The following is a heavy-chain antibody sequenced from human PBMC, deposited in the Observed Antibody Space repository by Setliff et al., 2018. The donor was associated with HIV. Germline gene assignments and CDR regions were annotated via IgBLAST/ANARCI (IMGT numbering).Heavy chain of an antibody. CDR1: GAPISSYY. J-gene: IGHJ6*02. Sequence: PSETLSLTCKVSGAPISSYYWNWIRQPPGKGLEWIGYIYNSGYSNSKPSLKSRVTISRDTSKNQFSLKLSSVTAADTAVYYCARGDGYRANDAYYDTGMDVWGQGITVTVSS. V-gene: IGHV4-59*01. CDR3: ARGDGYRANDAYYDTGMDV. D-gene: IGHD5-12*01. CDR2: IYNSGYS.